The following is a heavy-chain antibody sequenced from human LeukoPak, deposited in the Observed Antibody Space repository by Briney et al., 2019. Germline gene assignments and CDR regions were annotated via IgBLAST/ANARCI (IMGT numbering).Heavy chain of an antibody. V-gene: IGHV1-18*01. CDR1: GYTFTSHD. J-gene: IGHJ4*02. CDR2: SSGYSGNT. Sequence: ASVKVSCKTSGYTFTSHDISWVRQAPGQGLEWMGWSSGYSGNTNHAHKFQGRVTMTTDTSTSTAYMELRSLRPDDTAVYYCARGAVSTHGFDYWGQGTLVTVSS. CDR3: ARGAVSTHGFDY. D-gene: IGHD5/OR15-5a*01.